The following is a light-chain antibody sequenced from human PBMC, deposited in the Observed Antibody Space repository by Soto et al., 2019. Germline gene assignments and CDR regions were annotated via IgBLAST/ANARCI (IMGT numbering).Light chain of an antibody. V-gene: IGLV2-14*01. Sequence: QSVLTQPASVSGSPGQSITISCTGTSSDVGGFKFVSWYQHHPGKAPQLIIYEVTNRPSGVSSRFSGSKSGNTASLTISGIQAEDEADYYCGSYTSTTTIVLFGGGTKLTVL. CDR3: GSYTSTTTIVL. CDR1: SSDVGGFKF. CDR2: EVT. J-gene: IGLJ2*01.